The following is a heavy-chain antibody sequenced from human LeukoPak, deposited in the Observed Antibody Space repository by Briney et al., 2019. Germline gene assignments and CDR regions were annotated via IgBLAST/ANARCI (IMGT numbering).Heavy chain of an antibody. CDR2: INHSGST. D-gene: IGHD5-24*01. CDR3: ARTAMATNPNPRVRYYYYMDV. J-gene: IGHJ6*03. V-gene: IGHV4-34*01. Sequence: PSETLSLTCAVYGGSFSGYYWSWIRQPPGKGLEWIGEINHSGSTNYNPSLTSRVTISVDTTKNQFSLKLSSVTAADTAVYYCARTAMATNPNPRVRYYYYMDVWGKGTTVTVSS. CDR1: GGSFSGYY.